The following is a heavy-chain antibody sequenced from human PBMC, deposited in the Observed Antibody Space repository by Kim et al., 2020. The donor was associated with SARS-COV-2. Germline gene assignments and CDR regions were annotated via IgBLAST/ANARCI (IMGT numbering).Heavy chain of an antibody. CDR3: ARSHPYQPLLFQSY. V-gene: IGHV4-39*01. J-gene: IGHJ4*02. CDR1: GGSISSSSYY. Sequence: SETLSLTCTVSGGSISSSSYYWGWIRQPPGKGLEWIGSIYYSGSTYYNPSLKSRVTISVDTSKNQFSLKLSSVTAADTAVYYCARSHPYQPLLFQSYWGQGTLVTVSS. D-gene: IGHD2-21*02. CDR2: IYYSGST.